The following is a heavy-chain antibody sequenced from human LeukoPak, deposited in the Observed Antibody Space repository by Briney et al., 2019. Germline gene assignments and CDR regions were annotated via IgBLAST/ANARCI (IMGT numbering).Heavy chain of an antibody. CDR1: GFTFSSYA. J-gene: IGHJ4*02. D-gene: IGHD2-15*01. Sequence: GGSLRLSCAASGFTFSSYAMSWVRQAPGKGLEWVSAISGSGGSTHYADSVKGRFTISRDNSKNTLYLQMNSLRAEDTAVYYCAKDPRYCSGGSCYSDFDYWGQGTLVTVSS. V-gene: IGHV3-23*01. CDR3: AKDPRYCSGGSCYSDFDY. CDR2: ISGSGGST.